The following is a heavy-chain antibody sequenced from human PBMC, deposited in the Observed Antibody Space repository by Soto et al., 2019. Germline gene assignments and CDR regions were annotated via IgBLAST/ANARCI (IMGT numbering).Heavy chain of an antibody. Sequence: PSETLSLTCTVSGGSISSYYWSWIRQPPGKGLEWIGYIYYSGSTNYNPSLKSRVTISVDTSKNQFSLKLSSVTAADTAVYYCAIDARGYYDSSGYYKDAFDIWGQGTMVTVSS. CDR1: GGSISSYY. J-gene: IGHJ3*02. CDR2: IYYSGST. V-gene: IGHV4-59*01. D-gene: IGHD3-22*01. CDR3: AIDARGYYDSSGYYKDAFDI.